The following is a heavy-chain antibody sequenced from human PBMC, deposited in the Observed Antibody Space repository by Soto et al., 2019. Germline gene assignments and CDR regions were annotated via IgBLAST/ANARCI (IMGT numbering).Heavy chain of an antibody. Sequence: GGSLRLSCAASGFTFDDYAMHWVRQAPGKGLEWVSGISWNSGSIGYADSVKGRFTISRDNAKNSLYLQMNSLRAEDTALYYRAKGLRFLEWLLPPTYYYGMDVWGQGTTVTVSS. V-gene: IGHV3-9*01. J-gene: IGHJ6*02. D-gene: IGHD3-3*01. CDR1: GFTFDDYA. CDR3: AKGLRFLEWLLPPTYYYGMDV. CDR2: ISWNSGSI.